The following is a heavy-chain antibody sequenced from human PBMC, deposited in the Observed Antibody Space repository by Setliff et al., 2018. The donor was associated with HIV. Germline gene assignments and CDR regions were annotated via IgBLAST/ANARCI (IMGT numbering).Heavy chain of an antibody. J-gene: IGHJ4*02. CDR1: GGSFSGYY. CDR3: ARGVRDNSGWSSYYFDY. CDR2: VTHSGRT. D-gene: IGHD6-19*01. Sequence: PSETLSLTCAVYGGSFSGYYWSWIRQPPGKGLEWIGEVTHSGRTNYNPSLESRVTTSVDTSTKQFSLSLTSVTAADTAVYYCARGVRDNSGWSSYYFDYWGQGTLVTVSS. V-gene: IGHV4-34*01.